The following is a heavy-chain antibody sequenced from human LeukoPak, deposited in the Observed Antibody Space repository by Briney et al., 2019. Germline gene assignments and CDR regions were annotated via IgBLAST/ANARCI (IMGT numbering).Heavy chain of an antibody. CDR1: GFTFSSYS. D-gene: IGHD6-25*01. CDR2: ISSSSSYI. V-gene: IGHV3-21*01. Sequence: PGRSLRLSCVASGFTFSSYSMNWVRQAPGKGLEWVSSISSSSSYIYYADSVKGRFTVSRDDAKNSLYLQMNSLRAEDTAVYYCARIRGSADYDAFDIWGQGTMVTVSS. J-gene: IGHJ3*02. CDR3: ARIRGSADYDAFDI.